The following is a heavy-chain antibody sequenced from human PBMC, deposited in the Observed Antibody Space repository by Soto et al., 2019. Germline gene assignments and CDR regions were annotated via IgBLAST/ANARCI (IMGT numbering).Heavy chain of an antibody. CDR2: ISAYNGNT. CDR1: GYTFTSYG. Sequence: QVQLVQSGAEVKKPGASVKVSCKASGYTFTSYGISWVRQAPGQGLEWMGWISAYNGNTNYAQKLQGRVTMTTDTSTSTAYMELRSLRSDDTAVYYCARDQDVVGATYYYYYGMDVWSQGTTVTVSS. CDR3: ARDQDVVGATYYYYYGMDV. J-gene: IGHJ6*02. D-gene: IGHD1-26*01. V-gene: IGHV1-18*04.